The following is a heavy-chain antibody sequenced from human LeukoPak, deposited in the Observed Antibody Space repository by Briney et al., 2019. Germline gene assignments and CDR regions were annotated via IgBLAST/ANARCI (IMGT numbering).Heavy chain of an antibody. CDR2: INPSGGTT. Sequence: ASVRVSCKPSGYTFTTYYIHWVRQAPGQGLEWMGIINPSGGTTTYAQQFQGRVTMTRDTSTSTVYMELNTLRSEDTAVYYCARGSNYYYDSSADYPRYWGQGTPVTVSS. D-gene: IGHD3-22*01. CDR1: GYTFTTYY. CDR3: ARGSNYYYDSSADYPRY. V-gene: IGHV1-46*01. J-gene: IGHJ4*02.